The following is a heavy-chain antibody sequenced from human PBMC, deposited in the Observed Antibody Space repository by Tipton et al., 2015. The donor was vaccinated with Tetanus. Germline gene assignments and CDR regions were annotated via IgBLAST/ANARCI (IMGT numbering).Heavy chain of an antibody. Sequence: QLVQSGAEVKRSGASVKVSCKVSGYAFSSYGINWVRQAPGRGLEWVGSISPYTGNTNYAQNLQGRVTMTRGTSTTTAYMELRSLRSDDTAVYYCARGGSSPYWGQGTLVIVSS. CDR2: ISPYTGNT. V-gene: IGHV1-18*04. CDR3: ARGGSSPY. J-gene: IGHJ4*02. CDR1: GYAFSSYG. D-gene: IGHD2-15*01.